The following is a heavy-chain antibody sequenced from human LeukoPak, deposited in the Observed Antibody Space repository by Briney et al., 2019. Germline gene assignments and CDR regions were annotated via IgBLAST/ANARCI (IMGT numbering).Heavy chain of an antibody. CDR1: GGSISSYY. CDR2: IYYSGST. CDR3: ARGSRGLVTAFDY. Sequence: PSETLSLTCTVSGGSISSYYWSWIRQPPGKGLEWIGYIYYSGSTNYNPSLKSRVTISVDTSKNQFSLKLSSVTAADTAVYYCARGSRGLVTAFDYWGQGTLVTVSS. D-gene: IGHD3/OR15-3a*01. J-gene: IGHJ4*02. V-gene: IGHV4-59*08.